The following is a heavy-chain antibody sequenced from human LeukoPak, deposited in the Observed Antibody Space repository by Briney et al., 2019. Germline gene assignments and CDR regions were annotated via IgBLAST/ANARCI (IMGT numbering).Heavy chain of an antibody. J-gene: IGHJ4*02. CDR2: IYTSGGT. CDR1: GDSISSYY. V-gene: IGHV4-4*09. CDR3: ARLTRLSTSPDRYYLDY. D-gene: IGHD6-6*01. Sequence: SETLSLTCTVSGDSISSYYWSWIRQPPGKGLEWIGYIYTSGGTNYIPSLKGRVTITIDTSKNQFSLRLSSVTAADSAVYYCARLTRLSTSPDRYYLDYWGQGTLVTVSS.